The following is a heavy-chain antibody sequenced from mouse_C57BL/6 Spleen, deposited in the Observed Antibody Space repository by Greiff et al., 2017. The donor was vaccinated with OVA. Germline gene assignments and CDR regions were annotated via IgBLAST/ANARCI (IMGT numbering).Heavy chain of an antibody. D-gene: IGHD1-1*01. Sequence: HVQLKESGAELAKPRASVPPSCTASRSTFTSYWMHWVKQRHGQGLEWIGSINPSSGYTKYNHKFNDKAPLTADKSSSTAYMQLSSLTYEDSAVYYCARKGYYGSSYYAMDYWGQGTSVTVSS. J-gene: IGHJ4*01. CDR2: INPSSGYT. V-gene: IGHV1-7*01. CDR1: RSTFTSYW. CDR3: ARKGYYGSSYYAMDY.